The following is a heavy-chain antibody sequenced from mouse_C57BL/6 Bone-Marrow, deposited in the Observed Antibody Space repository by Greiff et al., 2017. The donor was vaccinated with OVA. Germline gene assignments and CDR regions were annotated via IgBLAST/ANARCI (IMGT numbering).Heavy chain of an antibody. V-gene: IGHV14-3*01. CDR1: GFNIKNTY. Sequence: VHVKQSVAELVRPGASVKLSCTASGFNIKNTYMHWVKQRPEQGLEWIGRIDPANGNTKYAPKFQGKATITADTSSNTAYLQLSSLTSEDTAIYYCARDDYGSDYAMDYWGQGTSVTVSS. J-gene: IGHJ4*01. CDR2: IDPANGNT. D-gene: IGHD1-1*01. CDR3: ARDDYGSDYAMDY.